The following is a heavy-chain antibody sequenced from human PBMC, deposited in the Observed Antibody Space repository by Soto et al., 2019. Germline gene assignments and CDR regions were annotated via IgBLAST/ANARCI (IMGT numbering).Heavy chain of an antibody. J-gene: IGHJ6*02. V-gene: IGHV3-30-3*01. CDR2: ISYDGSNK. CDR3: ARSEAGYYDSSALGPMDV. CDR1: GFTFSSYA. Sequence: GGSLRLSCAASGFTFSSYAMHWVRQAPGKGLEWVAVISYDGSNKYYADSVKGRFTISRDNSKNTLYLQMNSLRAEDTAVYYCARSEAGYYDSSALGPMDVWGQGTTVTVSS. D-gene: IGHD3-22*01.